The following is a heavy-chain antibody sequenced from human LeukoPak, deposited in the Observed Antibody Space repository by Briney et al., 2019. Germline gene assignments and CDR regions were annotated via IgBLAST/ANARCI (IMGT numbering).Heavy chain of an antibody. D-gene: IGHD5-18*01. CDR2: ISAYNGNT. CDR1: GYTFTSCG. J-gene: IGHJ4*02. V-gene: IGHV1-18*01. CDR3: ARDTDTAMVLNGAALDY. Sequence: ASVKVSCKASGYTFTSCGISWVRQAPGQGLEWMGWISAYNGNTNYAQKLQGRVTMTTDTSTSTAYMELRSLRSDDTAVYYCARDTDTAMVLNGAALDYWGQGTLVTVSS.